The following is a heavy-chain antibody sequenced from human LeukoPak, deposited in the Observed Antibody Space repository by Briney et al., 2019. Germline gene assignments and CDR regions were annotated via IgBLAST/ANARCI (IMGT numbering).Heavy chain of an antibody. J-gene: IGHJ4*02. V-gene: IGHV3-21*01. CDR3: ARDRTLGIGDY. CDR2: ISSSSSYI. Sequence: GGSLRLSCAASGFTFSSYSMNWVRQAPGKGLEWVSSISSSSSYIYYADSVKGRFTISRDNAKNSLYLQMNSLRAEDTAVYYCARDRTLGIGDYWGQGTLVTVSS. CDR1: GFTFSSYS. D-gene: IGHD7-27*01.